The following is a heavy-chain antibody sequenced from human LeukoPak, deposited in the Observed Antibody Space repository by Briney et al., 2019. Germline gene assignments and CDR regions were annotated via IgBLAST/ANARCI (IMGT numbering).Heavy chain of an antibody. CDR1: GGSISSYY. CDR3: ARDLQGYCSSTSCYRWFDP. V-gene: IGHV4-59*01. Sequence: CETLALTRTVSGGSISSYYWSWIRQPPGKGLEWIGYIHYSGSTNYNPSLKSRVTISVDTSKNQFSLKLSSVTAADTAVYYCARDLQGYCSSTSCYRWFDPWGQEPVDPVSS. J-gene: IGHJ5*02. CDR2: IHYSGST. D-gene: IGHD2-2*01.